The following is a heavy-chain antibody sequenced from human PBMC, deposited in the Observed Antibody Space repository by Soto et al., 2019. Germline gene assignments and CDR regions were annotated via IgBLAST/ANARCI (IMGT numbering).Heavy chain of an antibody. Sequence: QVQLQQWGAGLLKPSETLSLTCAVYGGSFSGYYWSWIRQPPGKGLEWIGEINHSGSTNYNPSLKSRVTISVDTSKNQFSLKLSSVTAADTAVYYCARGRQSRYWGQGTLFTVSS. V-gene: IGHV4-34*01. J-gene: IGHJ4*02. CDR3: ARGRQSRY. CDR2: INHSGST. D-gene: IGHD4-4*01. CDR1: GGSFSGYY.